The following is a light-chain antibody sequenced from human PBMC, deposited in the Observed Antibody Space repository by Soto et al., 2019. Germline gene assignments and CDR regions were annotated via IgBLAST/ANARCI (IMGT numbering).Light chain of an antibody. CDR1: QSISSTY. Sequence: EIVLTQSPGTLSLTQGERATLSCRASQSISSTYLTWYHQKPGQAPRLLIYDASRRATGIPDRFSGSGSGTDFSLTISRLEPEDFAVYYCQHYDSARWTFGLGTKVDIK. V-gene: IGKV3-20*01. CDR2: DAS. J-gene: IGKJ1*01. CDR3: QHYDSARWT.